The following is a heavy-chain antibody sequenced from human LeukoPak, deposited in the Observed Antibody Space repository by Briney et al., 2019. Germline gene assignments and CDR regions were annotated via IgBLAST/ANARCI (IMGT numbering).Heavy chain of an antibody. CDR1: GFTFSSYG. Sequence: PGGSLRLSCAASGFTFSSYGMNWVRQAPGKGLEWVSYISSSSSTIYYADSVKGRFTISRDNAKNSLYLQMNSLRAEDTAVYYCARHRCSGGSCYPMNWFDPWGQGTLVTVSS. J-gene: IGHJ5*02. CDR3: ARHRCSGGSCYPMNWFDP. V-gene: IGHV3-48*01. CDR2: ISSSSSTI. D-gene: IGHD2-15*01.